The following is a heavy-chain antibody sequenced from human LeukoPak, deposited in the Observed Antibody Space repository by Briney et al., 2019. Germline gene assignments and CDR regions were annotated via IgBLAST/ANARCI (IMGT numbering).Heavy chain of an antibody. CDR2: ISAYNGNT. V-gene: IGHV1-18*04. CDR1: GYTFTSYG. J-gene: IGHJ6*04. Sequence: ASVKVSCKASGYTFTSYGISWVRQAPGQGLEWMGWISAYNGNTNYAQKLQGRVTMTTDTSTSTAYMELRSLRSDDTAVYYFARDDPVLLWFGELGVYGMDVWGKGTTVTVSS. CDR3: ARDDPVLLWFGELGVYGMDV. D-gene: IGHD3-10*01.